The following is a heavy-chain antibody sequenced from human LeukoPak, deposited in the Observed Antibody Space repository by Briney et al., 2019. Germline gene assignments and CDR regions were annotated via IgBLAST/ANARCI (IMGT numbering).Heavy chain of an antibody. J-gene: IGHJ5*02. Sequence: AGGSLRLSCAASGFTFSSYAMSWVRQAPGKGLEWVSAISGSGGSTYYADSVKGRFTISRDNSKNTLYLQMNSLRAEDTAVYYCARDWFYGSGSDYNPNWFDPWGQGTPVTVSS. CDR1: GFTFSSYA. V-gene: IGHV3-23*01. CDR2: ISGSGGST. CDR3: ARDWFYGSGSDYNPNWFDP. D-gene: IGHD3-10*01.